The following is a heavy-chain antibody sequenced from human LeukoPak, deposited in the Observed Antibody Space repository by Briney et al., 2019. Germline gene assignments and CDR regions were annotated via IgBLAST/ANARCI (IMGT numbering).Heavy chain of an antibody. CDR3: ARDYNRDGGMVRGGREPYGMDV. Sequence: GASVKVSCKASGYTFTSYAMHWVRQAPGQRLEWMGWVNAGNGNTKYSQKFQGRVTITRDTSASTAYMELSSLRSEDTAVYYCARDYNRDGGMVRGGREPYGMDVWGQGTTVTVSS. CDR1: GYTFTSYA. J-gene: IGHJ6*02. CDR2: VNAGNGNT. V-gene: IGHV1-3*01. D-gene: IGHD3-10*01.